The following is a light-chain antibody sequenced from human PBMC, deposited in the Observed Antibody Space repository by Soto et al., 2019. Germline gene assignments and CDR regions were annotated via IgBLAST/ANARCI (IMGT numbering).Light chain of an antibody. V-gene: IGLV1-44*01. CDR1: SSNIGSNT. Sequence: QSVLTQPPSASGTPGQRVTISCSGSSSNIGSNTVNWYQHLPGTAPKLLIFSNNQRPSGLPDRFSGSKSDTSASLAISGLQSEDAADYYCAAWDDSLNGVVFGGGTKLTVL. J-gene: IGLJ2*01. CDR2: SNN. CDR3: AAWDDSLNGVV.